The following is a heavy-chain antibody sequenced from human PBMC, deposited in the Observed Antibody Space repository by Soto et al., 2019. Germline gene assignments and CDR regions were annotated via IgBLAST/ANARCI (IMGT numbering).Heavy chain of an antibody. CDR2: IDSDDGTT. J-gene: IGHJ4*02. V-gene: IGHV3-11*01. Sequence: VGSLRLSCTASGFDFGDYYMSWIRQAPGKGLEWVSYIDSDDGTTYYTDSVKGRFTISRDNAKNSLYLQMNSLRVEDTALYYCVRPYYTSSWFPFDRWGQGTLVTVSS. D-gene: IGHD3-3*01. CDR3: VRPYYTSSWFPFDR. CDR1: GFDFGDYY.